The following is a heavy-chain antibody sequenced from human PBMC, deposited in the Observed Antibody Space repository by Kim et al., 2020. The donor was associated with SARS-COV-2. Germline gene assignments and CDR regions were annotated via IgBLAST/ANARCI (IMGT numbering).Heavy chain of an antibody. D-gene: IGHD6-6*01. CDR3: TPARRYSSAYFDY. CDR2: ISSEGKSY. Sequence: GGSLRLSCSASGFIFSLYDMHWVRQAPGKGLEWVAVISSEGKSYHYAASVKGRLTISRDNSENTVYLQMNSLRAEDTAVYYCTPARRYSSAYFDYWGQGTLVTVSS. CDR1: GFIFSLYD. J-gene: IGHJ4*02. V-gene: IGHV3-30*07.